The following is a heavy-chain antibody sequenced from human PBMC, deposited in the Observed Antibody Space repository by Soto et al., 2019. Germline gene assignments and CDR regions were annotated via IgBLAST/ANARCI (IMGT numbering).Heavy chain of an antibody. CDR2: IHYSGST. D-gene: IGHD2-8*01. CDR3: ARHEGNGNVWPLDY. V-gene: IGHV4-39*01. J-gene: IGHJ4*02. Sequence: SETLSLTCTVSGDSIGTTHSYWAWIRQSPGKGLEWIGNIHYSGSTYYMPSLRSRVTLSVDTSKNQFSLRLTSVTAEDTAVYYCARHEGNGNVWPLDYWGQGILVTV. CDR1: GDSIGTTHSY.